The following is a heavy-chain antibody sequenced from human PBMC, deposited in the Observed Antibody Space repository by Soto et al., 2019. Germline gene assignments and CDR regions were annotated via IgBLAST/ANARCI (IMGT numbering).Heavy chain of an antibody. D-gene: IGHD3-16*01. Sequence: KPSETLSLTCAVYGASLSDNYCNWLRQHPGKGLEWIGEINHSGNTNYNPSLRSRVTISIDTSNNHLSLKLRXXSAAXXXXYXXXRGRGEFDAWGQGTPXTVSS. J-gene: IGHJ5*02. CDR3: XRGRGEFDA. V-gene: IGHV4-34*01. CDR1: GASLSDNY. CDR2: INHSGNT.